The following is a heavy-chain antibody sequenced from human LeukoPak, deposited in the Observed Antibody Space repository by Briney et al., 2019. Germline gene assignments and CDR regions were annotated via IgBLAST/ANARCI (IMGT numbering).Heavy chain of an antibody. J-gene: IGHJ4*02. CDR1: GFSFSGHW. V-gene: IGHV3-74*01. CDR3: ARGPNSNWSGLDF. Sequence: GGSLRLSCTASGFSFSGHWMHWAHQLPGKGLVWVSRISPTGSTTSYADSVKGRFTVSRDNAKNTLYLQVNNLRAEDTAVYYCARGPNSNWSGLDFWGQGTLLTVSS. D-gene: IGHD6-6*01. CDR2: ISPTGSTT.